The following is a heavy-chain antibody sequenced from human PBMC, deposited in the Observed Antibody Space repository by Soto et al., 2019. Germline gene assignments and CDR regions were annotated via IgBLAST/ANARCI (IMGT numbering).Heavy chain of an antibody. V-gene: IGHV3-23*01. CDR3: AKAPFPSIAVAGRRTYFDF. D-gene: IGHD6-19*01. Sequence: GGYLRLSCAASGFTCSSYAMCWVRQAPGKGLEWVSAISGSGGSTYYADSVKGRFTISRDNSKNTLYLQMNSLRAEDTAVYYCAKAPFPSIAVAGRRTYFDFSGQGTLGTVSS. J-gene: IGHJ4*02. CDR2: ISGSGGST. CDR1: GFTCSSYA.